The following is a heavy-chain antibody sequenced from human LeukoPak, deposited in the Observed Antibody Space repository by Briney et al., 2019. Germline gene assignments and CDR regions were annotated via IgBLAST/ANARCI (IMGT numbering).Heavy chain of an antibody. D-gene: IGHD1-14*01. CDR2: IYYSGST. J-gene: IGHJ5*02. CDR3: ARRGQPNGFDP. CDR1: GGSISSYY. Sequence: SETLSLTCTVSGGSISSYYWSWIRQPPGKGLEWIGYIYYSGSTNYNPSLKSRVTKSVDTSKNQFSLKLSSVTAADTAVYYCARRGQPNGFDPWGQGTLVTVSS. V-gene: IGHV4-59*01.